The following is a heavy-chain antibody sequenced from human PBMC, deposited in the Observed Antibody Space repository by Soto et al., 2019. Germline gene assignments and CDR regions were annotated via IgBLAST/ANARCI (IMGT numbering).Heavy chain of an antibody. V-gene: IGHV3-30*18. CDR3: AKEARPVGATRLDY. Sequence: QVQLVESGGGVVQPGRSLRLSCAASGFTFSNYGMHWVRQAPGKGLEWVAVISYDGIVKYYADSVEGRFTISRDNSKNTLYLQMNSLRAEDTSVYYCAKEARPVGATRLDYWGQGTLVTVSS. CDR2: ISYDGIVK. D-gene: IGHD1-26*01. CDR1: GFTFSNYG. J-gene: IGHJ4*02.